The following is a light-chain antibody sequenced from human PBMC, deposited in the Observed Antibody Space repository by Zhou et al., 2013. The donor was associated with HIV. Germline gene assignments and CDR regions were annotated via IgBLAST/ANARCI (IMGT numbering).Light chain of an antibody. V-gene: IGKV2-28*01. Sequence: DIVMTQSPLSLPVTPGEPASISCRSSQSLLHSNGYKYLDWYLQKPGQSPQLLIYSGSNRASGVPDRFNGSGSGTDFTLKISRVEAEDVGVYYCMQGLQTPYTFGQGPSWRSN. CDR3: MQGLQTPYT. CDR2: SGS. J-gene: IGKJ2*01. CDR1: QSLLHSNGYKY.